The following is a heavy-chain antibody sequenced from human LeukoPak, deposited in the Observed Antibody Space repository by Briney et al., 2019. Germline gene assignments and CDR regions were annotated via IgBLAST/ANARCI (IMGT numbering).Heavy chain of an antibody. CDR3: ARDRFGERTFEK. J-gene: IGHJ3*02. Sequence: GGSLRLSCAASGFAFSSFDMLWVRQSPRKGLEWVARILKNGDTDYGASVEGRFTISRENAKSYVYLQMNSLRDGDTAVCYCARDRFGERTFEKWGQGTMVTVSS. CDR2: ILKNGDT. D-gene: IGHD3-10*01. CDR1: GFAFSSFD. V-gene: IGHV3-13*01.